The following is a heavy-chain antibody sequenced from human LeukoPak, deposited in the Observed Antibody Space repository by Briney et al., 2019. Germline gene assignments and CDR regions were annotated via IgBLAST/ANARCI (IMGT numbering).Heavy chain of an antibody. CDR2: INPNSGGT. CDR1: GYTFTGYY. D-gene: IGHD3-3*01. CDR3: ARVGPVLRFLEFDP. J-gene: IGHJ5*02. V-gene: IGHV1-2*02. Sequence: GASVKVSCKAYGYTFTGYYMHWVRQAPGQGLEWMGWINPNSGGTNYAQKFQGRVTMTRDTSISTAYMELSRLRSDDTAVYYCARVGPVLRFLEFDPWGQGTLVTVSS.